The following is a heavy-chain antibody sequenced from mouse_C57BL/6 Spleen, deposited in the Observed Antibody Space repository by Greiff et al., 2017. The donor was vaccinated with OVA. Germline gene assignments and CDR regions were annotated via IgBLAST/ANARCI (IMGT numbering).Heavy chain of an antibody. Sequence: VQLQQSGAELVRPGASVKLSCTASGFTINDYYMHWVKQRPEQGLEWIGRIDPEDGDTEYAPKFQGKATMTADQSSNTAYLQLSSLTSEDPDVYAFHHCDDDDSWCFDVWGTGTTLTVSS. V-gene: IGHV14-1*01. CDR1: GFTINDYY. D-gene: IGHD2-4*01. J-gene: IGHJ1*03. CDR2: IDPEDGDT. CDR3: HHCDDDDSWCFDV.